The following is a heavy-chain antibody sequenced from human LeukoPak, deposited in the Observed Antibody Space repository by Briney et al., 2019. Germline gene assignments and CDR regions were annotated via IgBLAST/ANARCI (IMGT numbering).Heavy chain of an antibody. J-gene: IGHJ4*02. CDR3: ARSYYDSSGYCQFDY. CDR1: GYTFTSYY. D-gene: IGHD3-22*01. Sequence: ASVKVSCKASGYTFTSYYMYWVRQAPGQGLEWMGWINPNSGGTNYAQKFQGWVTMTRDTSISTAYMELSRLRSDDTAVYYCARSYYDSSGYCQFDYWAREPWSPSPQ. CDR2: INPNSGGT. V-gene: IGHV1-2*04.